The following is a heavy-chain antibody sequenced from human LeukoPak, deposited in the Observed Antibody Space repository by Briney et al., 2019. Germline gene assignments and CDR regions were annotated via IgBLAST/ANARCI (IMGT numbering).Heavy chain of an antibody. J-gene: IGHJ5*02. Sequence: SETLSLTCTVSGGSISSGSYYWSWIRQPAGKGLEWIGRIYTSGSTNHNPSLKSRVTISVDTSKNQFSLKLSSVTAADTAVYYCARSRMVRGVIEFDPWGQGTLVTVSS. V-gene: IGHV4-61*02. CDR3: ARSRMVRGVIEFDP. CDR2: IYTSGST. CDR1: GGSISSGSYY. D-gene: IGHD3-10*01.